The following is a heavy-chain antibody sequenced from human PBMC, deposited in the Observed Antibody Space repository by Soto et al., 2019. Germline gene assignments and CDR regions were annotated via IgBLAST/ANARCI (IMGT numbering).Heavy chain of an antibody. CDR2: IYSSGST. V-gene: IGHV4-59*01. CDR1: GGSFNDYY. J-gene: IGHJ3*02. D-gene: IGHD6-13*01. CDR3: VRVGKTSSNDAFDI. Sequence: QVQLQESGPGLVKPSATLSLTCTVSGGSFNDYYWSWIRQPPGKGLEWIGYIYSSGSTNYNPSLKSRVSIALDTSKTQFSLKLSSVTAADTVLYYCVRVGKTSSNDAFDIWGQGTMVTVSS.